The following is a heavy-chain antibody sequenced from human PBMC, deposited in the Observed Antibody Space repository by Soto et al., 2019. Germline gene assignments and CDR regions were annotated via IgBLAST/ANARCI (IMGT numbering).Heavy chain of an antibody. CDR1: GFSISPYH. CDR3: ARGLQYPYYFDY. V-gene: IGHV4-59*01. CDR2: INYSGRT. Sequence: SETLYLTCSISGFSISPYHWSLIRQPPGKGLEWIGYINYSGRTNYNPSLRSRVTISVDTSNNQFSLKLTSGTAADTAVYYCARGLQYPYYFDYWGQGPLVTVSS. J-gene: IGHJ4*02. D-gene: IGHD4-4*01.